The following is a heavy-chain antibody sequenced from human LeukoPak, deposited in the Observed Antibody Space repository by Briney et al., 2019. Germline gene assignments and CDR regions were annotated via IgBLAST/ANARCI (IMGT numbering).Heavy chain of an antibody. CDR1: GFTFSSYW. CDR2: ISGSGGST. J-gene: IGHJ4*02. CDR3: AKDLRGSYYAYYFDY. V-gene: IGHV3-23*01. D-gene: IGHD1-26*01. Sequence: GGSLRLSCAASGFTFSSYWMSWVRQAPGKGLEWVSAISGSGGSTYYADSVKGRFTISRDNSKNTLYLQMNSLRAEDTAVYYCAKDLRGSYYAYYFDYWGQGTLVTVSS.